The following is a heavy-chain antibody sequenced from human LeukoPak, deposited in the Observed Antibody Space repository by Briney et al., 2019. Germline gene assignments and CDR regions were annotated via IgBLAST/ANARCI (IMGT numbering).Heavy chain of an antibody. Sequence: GGSLRLSCVASGLTFSNYTMHWVRQAPGKGLEWVAAVSYGGSITSYADSVKSRLTISRDNSENTLYLQMNSLRADDTAVYYCVATSGSSNNWGQGTLVTVSS. J-gene: IGHJ4*02. CDR1: GLTFSNYT. CDR2: VSYGGSIT. CDR3: VATSGSSNN. D-gene: IGHD5-12*01. V-gene: IGHV3-30-3*01.